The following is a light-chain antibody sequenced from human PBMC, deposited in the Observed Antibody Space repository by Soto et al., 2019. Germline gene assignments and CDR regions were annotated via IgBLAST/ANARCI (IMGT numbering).Light chain of an antibody. CDR3: QSYDSSLSGYV. CDR2: GNS. V-gene: IGLV1-40*01. J-gene: IGLJ1*01. Sequence: QSVLTQAPSASGTPGQRVTISCSGSNSNIGSNSVNWYQQLPGTAPKLLIYGNSNRPSGVPDRFSGSKSGTSASLAITGLQAEDEADYYCQSYDSSLSGYVFGTGTKVTVL. CDR1: NSNIGSNS.